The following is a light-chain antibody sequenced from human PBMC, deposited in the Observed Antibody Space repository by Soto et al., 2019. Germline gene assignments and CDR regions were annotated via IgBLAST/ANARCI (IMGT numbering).Light chain of an antibody. Sequence: EIVLTQSPGTLSLSPGERATLSCRASQSVGSSYLAWYQQKPGQAPRLLIYDASSRATGIPYRFSGGASGTDFTLTISRLEPEDFAVYYCQQYGSSPWTFGQGTKVEIK. CDR2: DAS. CDR1: QSVGSSY. CDR3: QQYGSSPWT. J-gene: IGKJ1*01. V-gene: IGKV3-20*01.